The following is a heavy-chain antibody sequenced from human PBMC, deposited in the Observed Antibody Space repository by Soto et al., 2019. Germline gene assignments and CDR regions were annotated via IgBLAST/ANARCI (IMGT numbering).Heavy chain of an antibody. CDR3: ARGALRWFDY. CDR2: INHSGST. J-gene: IGHJ4*02. Sequence: SETLSLTCAVYGGSFSGYYWSWIRQPPGKGLECIGEINHSGSTNYNPSLKCRVTISVDTSKNQFSLKLSSVTAADTAVYYCARGALRWFDYWGQGTLVTVSS. V-gene: IGHV4-34*01. CDR1: GGSFSGYY. D-gene: IGHD2-15*01.